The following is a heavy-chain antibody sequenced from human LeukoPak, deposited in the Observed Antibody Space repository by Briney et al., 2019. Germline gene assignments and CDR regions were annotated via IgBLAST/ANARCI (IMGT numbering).Heavy chain of an antibody. CDR1: GDSIRGYY. CDR3: ARRSPRTTENYFDN. D-gene: IGHD4-17*01. V-gene: IGHV4-59*08. Sequence: SETLSLTCTVSGDSIRGYYWGWIRLPPGKGLEWIGHIYSSGSTFYSPSLRSRLTISVDTSKNQFSLKVTSVTAADTPTYFCARRSPRTTENYFDNWGQGTLVTVSS. CDR2: IYSSGST. J-gene: IGHJ4*02.